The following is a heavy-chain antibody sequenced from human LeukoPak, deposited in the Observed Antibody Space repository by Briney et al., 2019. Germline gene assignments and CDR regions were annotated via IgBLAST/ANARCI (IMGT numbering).Heavy chain of an antibody. D-gene: IGHD6-13*01. Sequence: GGSLRLSCAASEFIVSSNYMSWVRQAPGKGLEWVSVIYSGHNTYYADSVKGRFTISRDNAKNSLYLQMNSLRAEDTAVYYCARGGSYSSSWYRFDYWGQGTLVTVSS. V-gene: IGHV3-66*01. CDR2: IYSGHNT. CDR3: ARGGSYSSSWYRFDY. J-gene: IGHJ4*02. CDR1: EFIVSSNY.